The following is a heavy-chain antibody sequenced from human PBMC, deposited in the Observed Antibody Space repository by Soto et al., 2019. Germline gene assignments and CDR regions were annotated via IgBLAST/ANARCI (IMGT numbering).Heavy chain of an antibody. CDR1: GGTFSSYA. Sequence: QVQLVQSGTEVKKPGSSLKVSCKASGGTFSSYAISWVRQAPGQGLEWMGGIIPIFGTTNYAEKFRGRVSITADESTSTAYVELSSLRSEDTAVYYCARSFKYGSGTFHAFDIWGQGTMVTVSS. D-gene: IGHD3-10*01. CDR2: IIPIFGTT. J-gene: IGHJ3*02. CDR3: ARSFKYGSGTFHAFDI. V-gene: IGHV1-69*01.